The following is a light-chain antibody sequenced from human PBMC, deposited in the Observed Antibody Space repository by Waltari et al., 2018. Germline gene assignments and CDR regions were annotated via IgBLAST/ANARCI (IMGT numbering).Light chain of an antibody. Sequence: IVMTQSPASLALSLGEGAPINCKSSPRVLDRSKNKNYLAWYQQRPGQPPKLLIYWASAREFGVPDRFSGSGSGTDFTLTINSLQAEDVAVYHCQQYYSSPPTFGQGTKVEIK. V-gene: IGKV4-1*01. CDR1: PRVLDRSKNKNY. CDR2: WAS. J-gene: IGKJ1*01. CDR3: QQYYSSPPT.